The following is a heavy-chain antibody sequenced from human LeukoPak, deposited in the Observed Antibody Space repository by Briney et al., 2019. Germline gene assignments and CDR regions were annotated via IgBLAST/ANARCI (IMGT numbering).Heavy chain of an antibody. D-gene: IGHD3-22*01. V-gene: IGHV4-30-4*01. CDR2: IYYSGST. J-gene: IGHJ3*02. CDR3: AGTYYYDSSGYYYTRSEAFDI. Sequence: PSETLSLTCTVSGGSISSGDYYWSWIRQPPGKGLEWIGYIYYSGSTYYNPSLKSRVTISVDTSKNQFSLKLSSVTAADTAVYYCAGTYYYDSSGYYYTRSEAFDIWGQGTMVTVSS. CDR1: GGSISSGDYY.